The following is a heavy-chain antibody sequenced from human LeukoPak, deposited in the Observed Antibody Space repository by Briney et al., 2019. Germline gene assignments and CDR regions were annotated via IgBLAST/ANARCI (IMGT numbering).Heavy chain of an antibody. CDR1: GFTVSSNY. V-gene: IGHV3-66*01. Sequence: PGGSLRLSCAASGFTVSSNYMTWVRQAPGKGLEWVSVIYSGGSTYYADSVKGRFIISRDNSKNTLYLQMNSLRAEDKAVYYCARGGGDRNPFDYWGQGTLVTVSS. CDR2: IYSGGST. J-gene: IGHJ4*02. CDR3: ARGGGDRNPFDY. D-gene: IGHD4-17*01.